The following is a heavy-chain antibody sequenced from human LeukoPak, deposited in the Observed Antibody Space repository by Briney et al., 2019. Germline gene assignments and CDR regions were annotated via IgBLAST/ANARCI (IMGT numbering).Heavy chain of an antibody. V-gene: IGHV4-39*01. CDR1: GGSISSSSYY. J-gene: IGHJ3*02. CDR3: ARHLNSGWYVRDAFAI. CDR2: IYYSGST. Sequence: SETLSLTCTVSGGSISSSSYYWGWIRQPPGKGLEWIGNIYYSGSTYYNPSLKSRVSISVDTSKNRFSLKLSSVTAADTAVYYCARHLNSGWYVRDAFAIWSQGTMNTVSS. D-gene: IGHD6-19*01.